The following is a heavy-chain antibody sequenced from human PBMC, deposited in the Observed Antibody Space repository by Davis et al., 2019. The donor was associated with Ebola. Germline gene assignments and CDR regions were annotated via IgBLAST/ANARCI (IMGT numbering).Heavy chain of an antibody. J-gene: IGHJ4*02. Sequence: PSETLSLTCTVSGGSISSYYWSWIRQPAGKGLEWIGRIYTSGSTNYNPSLKSRVTMSVDTSKNQFSLKLSSVTAADTAVYYCASTDILTGYYRLGYWGQGTLVTVSS. CDR1: GGSISSYY. CDR3: ASTDILTGYYRLGY. V-gene: IGHV4-4*07. CDR2: IYTSGST. D-gene: IGHD3-9*01.